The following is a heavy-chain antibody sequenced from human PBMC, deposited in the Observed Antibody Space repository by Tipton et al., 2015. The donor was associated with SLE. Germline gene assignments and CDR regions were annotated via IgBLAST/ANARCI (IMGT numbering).Heavy chain of an antibody. V-gene: IGHV4-38-2*02. CDR3: ARGVDY. J-gene: IGHJ4*02. CDR1: GYSINNGYF. CDR2: ISHSGDT. Sequence: TLSLTCTVSGYSINNGYFWGWIRQPPGKGPEWIATISHSGDTYYDPSLKSRVTISLDTSKTQFSLRVTWVTASDTAVYYCARGVDYWGQGTLVTVSS.